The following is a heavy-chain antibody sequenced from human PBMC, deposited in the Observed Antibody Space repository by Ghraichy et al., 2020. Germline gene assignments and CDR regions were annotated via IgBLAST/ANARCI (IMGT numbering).Heavy chain of an antibody. J-gene: IGHJ5*02. CDR1: GGSFSGYY. Sequence: SETLSLTCAVYGGSFSGYYWSWIRQPPGKGLEWIGEINHSGSTNYNPSLKSRVTISVDTSKNQFSLKLSSVTAADTAVYYCARGGIAAAGTSDWFDPWGQGTLVTVSS. CDR3: ARGGIAAAGTSDWFDP. CDR2: INHSGST. D-gene: IGHD6-13*01. V-gene: IGHV4-34*01.